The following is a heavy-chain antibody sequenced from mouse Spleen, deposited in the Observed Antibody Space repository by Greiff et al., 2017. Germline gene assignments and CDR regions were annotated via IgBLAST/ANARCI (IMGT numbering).Heavy chain of an antibody. CDR1: GYTFTDYY. CDR2: INPNNGGT. CDR3: ARGPFYGSSLWYFDV. V-gene: IGHV1-26*01. J-gene: IGHJ1*03. Sequence: EVQLQQSGPELVKPGASVKISCKASGYTFTDYYMNWVKQSHGKSLEWIGDINPNNGGTSYNQKFKGKATLTVDKSSSTAYMELRSLTSEDSAVYYCARGPFYGSSLWYFDVWGTGTTVTVSS. D-gene: IGHD1-1*01.